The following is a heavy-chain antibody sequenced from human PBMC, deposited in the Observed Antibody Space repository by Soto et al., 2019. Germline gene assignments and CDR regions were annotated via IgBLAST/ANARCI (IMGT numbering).Heavy chain of an antibody. CDR2: IYYSGST. J-gene: IGHJ4*02. V-gene: IGHV4-39*01. D-gene: IGHD2-21*02. CDR1: GASISRDNYY. CDR3: ARQRTSVVTQAYFDV. Sequence: LQTLSLTCSVSGASISRDNYYWGWIRQPPGKGLEWIGSIYYSGSTYNNPSLRSRVSMSIDTSKDQFSLKLKSVTAADTALYFCARQRTSVVTQAYFDVWGPGSLVTVSS.